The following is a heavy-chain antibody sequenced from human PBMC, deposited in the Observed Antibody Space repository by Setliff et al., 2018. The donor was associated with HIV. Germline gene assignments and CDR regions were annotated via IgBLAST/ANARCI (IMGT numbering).Heavy chain of an antibody. CDR3: ARAEMATIVAFDI. J-gene: IGHJ3*02. CDR2: INHSGDT. D-gene: IGHD5-12*01. CDR1: GGSFSGYY. Sequence: SETLSLTCAVYGGSFSGYYWSWIRQPPGKGLEWIGEINHSGDTNYNPSLKSRVTISVDTSKNHFSLKLTSVTAADTAVYYCARAEMATIVAFDIWGQGTMVTVSS. V-gene: IGHV4-34*01.